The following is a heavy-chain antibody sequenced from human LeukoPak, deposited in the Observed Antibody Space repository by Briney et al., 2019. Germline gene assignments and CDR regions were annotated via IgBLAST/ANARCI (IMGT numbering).Heavy chain of an antibody. CDR3: ARVVGYGDYPFDY. D-gene: IGHD4-17*01. Sequence: GASVKVSCKASGYTFTGHYMHWVRQAPRQGLEWMGRIYPNSGGTNYAQKFQGRVTMTTDTSISTAYMELSRLRSDDTAVYYCARVVGYGDYPFDYWGQGTLVTVSS. V-gene: IGHV1-2*06. CDR1: GYTFTGHY. CDR2: IYPNSGGT. J-gene: IGHJ4*02.